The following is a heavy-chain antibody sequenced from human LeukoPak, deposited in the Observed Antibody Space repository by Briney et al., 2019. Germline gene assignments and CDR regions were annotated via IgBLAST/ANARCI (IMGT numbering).Heavy chain of an antibody. CDR1: GFTFSSYA. Sequence: PGGSLRLSCAASGFTFSSYAMSWVRQAPGKGLEWVSGISSRGDSTYYADSVKGRFTISRDNSKSTLYLQMNSLRAEDTAVYYCAKDPPFWLDSGLPGYWGQGTLVTVSS. CDR2: ISSRGDST. J-gene: IGHJ4*02. V-gene: IGHV3-23*01. D-gene: IGHD2/OR15-2a*01. CDR3: AKDPPFWLDSGLPGY.